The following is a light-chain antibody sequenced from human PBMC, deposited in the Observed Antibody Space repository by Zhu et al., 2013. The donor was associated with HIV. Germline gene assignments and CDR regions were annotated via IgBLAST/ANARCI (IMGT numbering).Light chain of an antibody. CDR3: QQYNNWLYS. Sequence: EVVMTQSPATLSVSPGERASLSCRASQSVGSNLAWYQQKPGQAPRLLIYGASTRTTGVPARFSGSGSGTQFALTISSLQSEDFAVYYCQQYNNWLYSFGQGTKLEIK. CDR1: QSVGSN. CDR2: GAS. V-gene: IGKV3-15*01. J-gene: IGKJ2*03.